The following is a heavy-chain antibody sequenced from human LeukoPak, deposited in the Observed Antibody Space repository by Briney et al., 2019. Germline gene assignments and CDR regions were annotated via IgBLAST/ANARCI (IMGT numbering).Heavy chain of an antibody. J-gene: IGHJ4*02. V-gene: IGHV4-31*03. D-gene: IGHD6-6*01. CDR1: GGSISSGGYY. Sequence: PSETLSLTCTVSGGSISSGGYYWSWIRQHPGKGLEWIGYIYYSGSTYYNPSLKSRVTISVDTSKNQFFLKLSSVTAADTAVYYCAREGGSSRYFDYWGQGTLVTVSS. CDR2: IYYSGST. CDR3: AREGGSSRYFDY.